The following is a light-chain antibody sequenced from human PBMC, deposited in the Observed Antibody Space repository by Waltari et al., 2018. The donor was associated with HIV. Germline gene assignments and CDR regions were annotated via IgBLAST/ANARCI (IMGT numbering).Light chain of an antibody. CDR1: NSNIGADYG. CDR2: DNN. CDR3: QSYDSGLGGV. V-gene: IGLV1-40*01. Sequence: QSVLTQPPSVSGAPGQSVTISCTGGNSNIGADYGVPWYRQLPGTAPKLLIYDNNNRPSGVPDRFSGSKSGTSASLAITGLQAEDEADYYCQSYDSGLGGVFGGGTKLIVL. J-gene: IGLJ2*01.